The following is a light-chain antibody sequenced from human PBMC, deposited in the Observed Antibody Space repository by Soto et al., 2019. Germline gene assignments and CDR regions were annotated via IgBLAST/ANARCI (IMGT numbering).Light chain of an antibody. J-gene: IGKJ1*01. CDR1: QSIVRW. CDR3: QQYNTGWT. V-gene: IGKV1-5*01. Sequence: DTQMTQSPYTLSASVGDSVTITCRASQSIVRWLAWYQQKPGKAPNLLIYDASTLESGVPSRFSGSGSGTEFTVTISSLQPDDFATYYYQQYNTGWTFGHGTKVEIK. CDR2: DAS.